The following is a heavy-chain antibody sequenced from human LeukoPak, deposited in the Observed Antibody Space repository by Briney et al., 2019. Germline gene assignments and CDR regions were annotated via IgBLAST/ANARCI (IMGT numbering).Heavy chain of an antibody. Sequence: GGSLSLSCATSGFTFSNAWMNWVRQAPGKGLEWVGRIRSNSDGGTIDYAAPVKGRFALSRDDSKNTLYLQMNSLQTEDTAVYYCATDFYDTTWGQGTLVTVSS. D-gene: IGHD3-22*01. CDR2: IRSNSDGGTI. J-gene: IGHJ5*02. V-gene: IGHV3-15*07. CDR3: ATDFYDTT. CDR1: GFTFSNAW.